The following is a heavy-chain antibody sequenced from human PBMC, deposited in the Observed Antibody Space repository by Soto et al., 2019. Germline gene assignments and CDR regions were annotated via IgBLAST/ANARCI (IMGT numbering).Heavy chain of an antibody. D-gene: IGHD1-1*01. J-gene: IGHJ6*02. CDR1: GFTFTSSA. V-gene: IGHV1-58*01. Sequence: QMQLVQSGPEVKKPGTSVKVSCKASGFTFTSSAVQWVRQARGQRLEWIGWIVVGSGNTNYAQKFQERVTITRDMSTGRAYMELSSLRSEDTAVYYCAAGTRPTYYYGMDVWGQGTTVTVS. CDR3: AAGTRPTYYYGMDV. CDR2: IVVGSGNT.